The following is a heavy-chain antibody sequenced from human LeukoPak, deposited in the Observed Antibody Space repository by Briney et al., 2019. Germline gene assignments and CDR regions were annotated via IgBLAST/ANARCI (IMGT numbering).Heavy chain of an antibody. Sequence: GGSLRLSCAASGFTFSSYAMSWVRQAPGKGLEWVPGISGSSGNTYYADSVKGRFTISRDNSKNTLYLQMNSLRAEDTAIYYCAKDPRNTGNHLLWKWWFDPWGQGNLVTVSS. V-gene: IGHV3-23*01. CDR3: AKDPRNTGNHLLWKWWFDP. D-gene: IGHD2-2*01. CDR2: ISGSSGNT. CDR1: GFTFSSYA. J-gene: IGHJ5*02.